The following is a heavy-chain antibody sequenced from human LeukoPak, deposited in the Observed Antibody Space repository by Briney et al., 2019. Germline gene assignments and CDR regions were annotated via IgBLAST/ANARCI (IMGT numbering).Heavy chain of an antibody. Sequence: SETLSLTCAVHGGSFSGYYWSWIRQPPGKGLEWIGEINHSGSTNYNPSLKSRVTISVDTSKNQFSLKLSSVTAADTAVYYCARGSGPNWGRQGADYWGQGTLVTVSS. CDR2: INHSGST. CDR1: GGSFSGYY. D-gene: IGHD7-27*01. CDR3: ARGSGPNWGRQGADY. V-gene: IGHV4-34*01. J-gene: IGHJ4*02.